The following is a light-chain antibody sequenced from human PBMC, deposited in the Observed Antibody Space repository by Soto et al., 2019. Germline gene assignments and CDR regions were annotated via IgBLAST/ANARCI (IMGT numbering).Light chain of an antibody. CDR2: AAY. Sequence: DIQMTQSPSSLSASVGDTITITCRASQRIATHLNWYQQKPGKAPNLLIYAAYNLQSGLPSRFSGSGSGTDFTHTISSLQPEDFETYYCQQSYSTPRTLGQGTNVDI. J-gene: IGKJ1*01. V-gene: IGKV1-39*01. CDR1: QRIATH. CDR3: QQSYSTPRT.